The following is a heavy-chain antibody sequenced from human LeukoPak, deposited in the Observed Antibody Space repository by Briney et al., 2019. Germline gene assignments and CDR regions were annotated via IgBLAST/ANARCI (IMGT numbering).Heavy chain of an antibody. J-gene: IGHJ4*02. CDR2: IYCTGST. V-gene: IGHV4-59*01. CDR1: GDSITNYF. Sequence: SETLSLTCTVSGDSITNYFWSWIRQPPGKGLEWIGYIYCTGSTNYKPSLRSRVTISVDTSTNQFSLRLRSLTAADTAVYYCARGRVAYSAYYFDYWGQGTLVTVSS. D-gene: IGHD2-15*01. CDR3: ARGRVAYSAYYFDY.